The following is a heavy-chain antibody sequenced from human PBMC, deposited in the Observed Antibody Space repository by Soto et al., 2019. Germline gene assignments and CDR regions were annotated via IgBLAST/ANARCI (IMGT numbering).Heavy chain of an antibody. CDR3: ARLLRGLLDY. CDR1: GGSISSSSYC. CDR2: IYYSGST. J-gene: IGHJ4*02. Sequence: SETLSLTCTVSGGSISSSSYCWGWIRQPPGKGLEWIGSIYYSGSTYYNPSLKSRVTISVDTSKNQFSLKLSSVTAADTAVYYCARLLRGLLDYWGQGTLVTVSS. D-gene: IGHD4-17*01. V-gene: IGHV4-39*01.